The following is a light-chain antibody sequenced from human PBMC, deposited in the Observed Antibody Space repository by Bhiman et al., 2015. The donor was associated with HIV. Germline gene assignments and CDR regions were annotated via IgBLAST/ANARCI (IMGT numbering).Light chain of an antibody. V-gene: IGLV1-40*01. Sequence: QSVLTQPPSVSGAPGQRVTISCSGSSSNFGAGYDVHWYQQLPGTAPKLVIYGNNNRPSGVPDRFSASKSETSASLAITGLQAEDEADYYCQSYDSGLGLYLFGGGTSVTVL. CDR3: QSYDSGLGLYL. CDR2: GNN. CDR1: SSNFGAGYD. J-gene: IGLJ1*01.